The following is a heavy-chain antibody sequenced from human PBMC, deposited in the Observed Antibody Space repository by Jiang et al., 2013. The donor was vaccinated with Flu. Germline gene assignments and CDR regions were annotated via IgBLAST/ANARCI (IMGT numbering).Heavy chain of an antibody. D-gene: IGHD3-10*01. J-gene: IGHJ6*04. V-gene: IGHV2-70*04. CDR1: GFSLSTSGMR. CDR3: ARIRTVRGPGWYYGMDV. Sequence: KPTQTLTLTCTFSGFSLSTSGMRVSWIRQPPGKALEWLARIDWDDDKYYSTSLKTRLTISKDTSKNQVVLTMTNMDPVDTATYYCARIRTVRGPGWYYGMDVWGKGTTVTVSS. CDR2: IDWDDDK.